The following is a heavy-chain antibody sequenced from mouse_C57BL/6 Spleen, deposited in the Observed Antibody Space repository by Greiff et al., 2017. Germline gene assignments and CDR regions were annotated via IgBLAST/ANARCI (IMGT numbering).Heavy chain of an antibody. CDR3: ARRRPYDHYYAMDY. D-gene: IGHD2-3*01. V-gene: IGHV1-61*01. Sequence: QVQLQQPGAELVRPGSSVKLSCKASGYTFTSYWMDWVKQRPGQGLEWIGNIYPSDSETHYNQKFKDKATLTVDKSSSTAYMQLSSLTSEDSAVYYCARRRPYDHYYAMDYGGQGTSVTVSS. CDR2: IYPSDSET. J-gene: IGHJ4*01. CDR1: GYTFTSYW.